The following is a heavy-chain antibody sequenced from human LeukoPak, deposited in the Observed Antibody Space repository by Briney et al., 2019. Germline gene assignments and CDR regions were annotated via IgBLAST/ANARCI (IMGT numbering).Heavy chain of an antibody. CDR1: GFTFSSYA. J-gene: IGHJ3*02. CDR2: ISGSGGST. Sequence: PGGSLRLSCAAFGFTFSSYAMSWVRQAPGKGLEWVSAISGSGGSTYYADSVKGRFTISRDNSKNTLYLQMNSLRAEDTAVYYCAKDELAVLLWFGELYAFDIWGQGTMVTVSS. V-gene: IGHV3-23*01. D-gene: IGHD3-10*01. CDR3: AKDELAVLLWFGELYAFDI.